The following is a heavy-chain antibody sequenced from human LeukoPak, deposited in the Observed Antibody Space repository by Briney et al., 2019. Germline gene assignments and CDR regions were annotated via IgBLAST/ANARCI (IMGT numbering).Heavy chain of an antibody. CDR3: ARGFLGDYYGSGSYYVFDY. V-gene: IGHV4-4*07. J-gene: IGHJ4*02. Sequence: SETLSLTCTVSGGSISSYYWSWIRQPAGKGLEWIGRIYTSGSTKYNSSLKSRVTMSVDTSKNQFSLKLSSVTAADTAVYYCARGFLGDYYGSGSYYVFDYWGQGTLVTVSS. CDR2: IYTSGST. D-gene: IGHD3-10*01. CDR1: GGSISSYY.